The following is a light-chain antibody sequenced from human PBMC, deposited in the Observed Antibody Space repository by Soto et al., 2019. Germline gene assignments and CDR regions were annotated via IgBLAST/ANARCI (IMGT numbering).Light chain of an antibody. CDR2: DAS. CDR1: QDINNY. Sequence: DIQMTQSPSSLSASVGDRVTITCQASQDINNYLNWYQQKPGKAPKLLIYDASNLATVVPSRFSGSGSGTDFTVIISSLQPEDIATYFCQQYVNIPLTFGGGTKVEI. CDR3: QQYVNIPLT. V-gene: IGKV1-33*01. J-gene: IGKJ4*01.